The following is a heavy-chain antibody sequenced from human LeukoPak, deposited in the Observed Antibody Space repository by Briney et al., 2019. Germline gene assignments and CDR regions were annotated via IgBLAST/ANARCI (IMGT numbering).Heavy chain of an antibody. CDR1: GFTVSGSY. CDR2: ISGSGGST. D-gene: IGHD3-16*02. Sequence: GGSLRLSCVASGFTVSGSYMTWVRQAPGKGLEWVSAISGSGGSTYYADSVKGRFTISRDNSKNTLYLQMNSLRAEDTAVYYCAKGDYVWGSYRYVQYYFDYWGQGTLVTVSS. V-gene: IGHV3-23*01. J-gene: IGHJ4*02. CDR3: AKGDYVWGSYRYVQYYFDY.